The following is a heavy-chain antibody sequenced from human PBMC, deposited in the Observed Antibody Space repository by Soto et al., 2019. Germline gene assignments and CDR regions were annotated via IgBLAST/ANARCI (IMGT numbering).Heavy chain of an antibody. CDR2: IYYTGTT. D-gene: IGHD2-21*02. J-gene: IGHJ4*02. V-gene: IGHV4-31*03. Sequence: PLETLSLTCTFSGGSSSSGGYYWNWIRQHPGKGLEWIAYIYYTGTTYYNPSLKSRVTISIDRSNNQFSLMLSSVTAADTAVYYCARDLRLDSWGPGTLVTVSS. CDR3: ARDLRLDS. CDR1: GGSSSSGGYY.